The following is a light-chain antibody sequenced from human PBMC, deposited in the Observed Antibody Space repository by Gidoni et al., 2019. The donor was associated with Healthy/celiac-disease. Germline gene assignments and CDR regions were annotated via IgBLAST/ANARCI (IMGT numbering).Light chain of an antibody. J-gene: IGKJ5*01. CDR2: GAS. CDR1: QRISSY. CDR3: QQCYSTSIT. Sequence: RVTITCRASQRISSYLNWYQQKPGKAPKLLIYGASSLQSGVPSRFSGSGSGTDFTLTISSLQPEDFATYYCQQCYSTSITFGQGTRLEIK. V-gene: IGKV1-39*01.